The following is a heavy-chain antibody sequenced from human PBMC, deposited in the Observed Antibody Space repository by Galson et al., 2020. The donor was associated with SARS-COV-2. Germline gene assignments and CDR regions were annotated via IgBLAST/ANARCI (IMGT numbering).Heavy chain of an antibody. CDR1: GFTFSSYD. J-gene: IGHJ6*02. CDR2: IGTAGDT. CDR3: ARGSLWLGLYYGMDV. D-gene: IGHD3-10*01. Sequence: GESLKISCAASGFTFSSYDMHWVRQATGKGLEWVSAIGTAGDTYYPGSVKGRFTISRENAKNSLYLQMNSLRAGDTAVYYCARGSLWLGLYYGMDVWGQGTTVTVSS. V-gene: IGHV3-13*01.